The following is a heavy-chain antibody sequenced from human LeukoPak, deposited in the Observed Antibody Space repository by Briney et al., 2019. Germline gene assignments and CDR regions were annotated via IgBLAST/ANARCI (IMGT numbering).Heavy chain of an antibody. J-gene: IGHJ4*02. CDR3: ARERRFWSGYFLDY. CDR1: GGSVTSGLYP. D-gene: IGHD3-3*01. CDR2: VYFDGST. V-gene: IGHV4-39*07. Sequence: SETLSLTCTVSGGSVTSGLYPWGWIRQSPGKGLEWIGSVYFDGSTYYNPSLKSRVSISVDTSKNQFSLKLSSVTAADTAVYYCARERRFWSGYFLDYWGQGTLVTVSS.